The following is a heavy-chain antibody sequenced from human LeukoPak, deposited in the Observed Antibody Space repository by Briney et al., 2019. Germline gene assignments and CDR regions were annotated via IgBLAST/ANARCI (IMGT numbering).Heavy chain of an antibody. D-gene: IGHD6-13*01. Sequence: PGGSLRLSCAASGFTFSSYSMNWVRQAPGKGLEWVSSISSSSSHIYYADSVKGRFTISRDNAKNSLYLQMNSPRAEDTAVYYCARVYSSSWYEVDAFDIWGQGTMVTVSS. V-gene: IGHV3-21*01. CDR3: ARVYSSSWYEVDAFDI. J-gene: IGHJ3*02. CDR1: GFTFSSYS. CDR2: ISSSSSHI.